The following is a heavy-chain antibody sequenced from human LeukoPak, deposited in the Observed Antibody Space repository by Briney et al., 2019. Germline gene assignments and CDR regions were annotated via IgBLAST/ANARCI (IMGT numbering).Heavy chain of an antibody. D-gene: IGHD3-10*01. Sequence: SGGSLRLSCAASGFTFRSYWMHWVRRYPGKGLVWLSRLYSDGGRTTYADSVKGRFTISGDNAKNTLYLQMNSLRAEDTAVYYCARIADYGSGFELWGQGTLVTVSS. CDR3: ARIADYGSGFEL. CDR2: LYSDGGRT. V-gene: IGHV3-74*01. J-gene: IGHJ4*02. CDR1: GFTFRSYW.